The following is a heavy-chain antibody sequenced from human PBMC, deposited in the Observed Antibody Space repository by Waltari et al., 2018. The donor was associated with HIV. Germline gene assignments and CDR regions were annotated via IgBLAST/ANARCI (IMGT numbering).Heavy chain of an antibody. Sequence: EVQLVESGGGLVQPGRSLRLSCAAAGFTFDDYAMHWVWQVPGKGLEWLSGISWSSANIAYADSVKGRFTISRDNAKKSLYLQMNSLRAEDTALYYCAKDSGVGSSWYEADYWGQGTLVTVSS. J-gene: IGHJ4*02. D-gene: IGHD6-13*01. CDR3: AKDSGVGSSWYEADY. CDR2: ISWSSANI. V-gene: IGHV3-9*01. CDR1: GFTFDDYA.